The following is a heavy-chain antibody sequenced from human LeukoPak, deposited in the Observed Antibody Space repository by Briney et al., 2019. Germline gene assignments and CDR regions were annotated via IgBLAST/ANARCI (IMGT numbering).Heavy chain of an antibody. CDR2: ISPYNGDG. CDR1: GYTFTSYG. J-gene: IGHJ4*02. D-gene: IGHD2-15*01. V-gene: IGHV1-18*01. Sequence: WASVTVSCKASGYTFTSYGIRWVRQAPAQGLEGMAWISPYNGDGIAAQRFQGRPSMTTDPSTSKAYMELRSLRSDDTAVYYCARDLVRPSCATDRCYTLAFWGQGT. CDR3: ARDLVRPSCATDRCYTLAF.